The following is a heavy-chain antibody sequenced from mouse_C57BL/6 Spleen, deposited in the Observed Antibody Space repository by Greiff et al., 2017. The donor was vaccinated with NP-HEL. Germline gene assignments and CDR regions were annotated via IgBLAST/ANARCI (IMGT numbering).Heavy chain of an antibody. CDR3: ARSEAGAMDY. V-gene: IGHV1-59*01. Sequence: QVQLKQPGAELVRPGTSVKLSCKASGYTFTSYWMHWVKQRPGQGLEWIGVIDPSDSYTNYNQKFKGKATLTVDTSSSTAYMQLSSLTSEDSAVYYCARSEAGAMDYWGQGTSVTVSS. J-gene: IGHJ4*01. CDR2: IDPSDSYT. CDR1: GYTFTSYW.